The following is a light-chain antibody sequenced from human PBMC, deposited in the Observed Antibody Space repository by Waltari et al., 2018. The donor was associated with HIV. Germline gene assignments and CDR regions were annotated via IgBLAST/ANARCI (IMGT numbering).Light chain of an antibody. V-gene: IGLV2-8*01. J-gene: IGLJ2*01. CDR3: SSYAGSNNLL. CDR2: EVT. CDR1: SSDVGSYNY. Sequence: QSALTQPPSASGSPGQSVTISCTGTSSDVGSYNYVSWYQQHPGKAPKLMIYEVTKRPSGVPDRCSGSKSDNAASLTVSGLQAEDEADYYCSSYAGSNNLLFGGGTKLTVL.